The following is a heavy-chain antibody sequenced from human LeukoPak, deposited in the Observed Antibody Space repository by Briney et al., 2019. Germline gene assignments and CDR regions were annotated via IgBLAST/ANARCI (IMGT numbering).Heavy chain of an antibody. V-gene: IGHV1-69*13. CDR2: IIPIFGTA. CDR3: ATKEDIVVVPASRGPYYYYYGMDV. J-gene: IGHJ6*04. Sequence: ASVKVSCKASGGTFSSYAISWVRQAPGQGLEWMGGIIPIFGTANYAQKFQGRVTITADESTSTAYMELSSLRSEDTAVYYCATKEDIVVVPASRGPYYYYYGMDVWGKGTTVTVSS. CDR1: GGTFSSYA. D-gene: IGHD2-2*01.